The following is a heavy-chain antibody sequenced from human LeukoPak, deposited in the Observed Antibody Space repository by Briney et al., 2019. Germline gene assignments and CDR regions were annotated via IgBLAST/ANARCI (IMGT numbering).Heavy chain of an antibody. CDR3: AKIGAAARRTPNPRWFDP. D-gene: IGHD6-6*01. V-gene: IGHV1-8*01. CDR2: MNPNSGNT. CDR1: GYTFTSYD. Sequence: ASVKVSCKASGYTFTSYDINWVRQATGQGLEWMGWMNPNSGNTGYAQKFQGRVSMTWNTSISTAYMELSSLKSEDTAVYYCAKIGAAARRTPNPRWFDPWGQGTLVTVS. J-gene: IGHJ5*02.